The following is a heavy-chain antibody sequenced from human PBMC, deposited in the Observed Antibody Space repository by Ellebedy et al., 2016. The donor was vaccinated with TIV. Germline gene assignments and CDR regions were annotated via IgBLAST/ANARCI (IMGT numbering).Heavy chain of an antibody. D-gene: IGHD2-2*02. J-gene: IGHJ4*02. V-gene: IGHV4-34*01. CDR2: FTLGGTT. Sequence: MPSETLSLTCAVYGGSFNNYYWSWIRQLPGKGLEWIGEFTLGGTTNYNPSLKSRVTISVDTSKNQFSLKLNSVTAADTAVYYCAKWTVGYCSSASCYTGDYWGQGTLVTVSS. CDR3: AKWTVGYCSSASCYTGDY. CDR1: GGSFNNYY.